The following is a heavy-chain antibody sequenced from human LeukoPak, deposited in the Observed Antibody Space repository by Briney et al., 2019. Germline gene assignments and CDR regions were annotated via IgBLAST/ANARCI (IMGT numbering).Heavy chain of an antibody. J-gene: IGHJ4*02. CDR3: ARVAGTGFYYFDY. CDR2: IYYSGST. V-gene: IGHV4-59*01. D-gene: IGHD6-13*01. CDR1: GFTFSDYY. Sequence: GSLRLSCAASGFTFSDYYMSWIRQAPGKGLEWIGYIYYSGSTNYNPSLKSRVTISVDTSKNQFSLKLSSVTAADTAVYYCARVAGTGFYYFDYWGQGTLVTVSS.